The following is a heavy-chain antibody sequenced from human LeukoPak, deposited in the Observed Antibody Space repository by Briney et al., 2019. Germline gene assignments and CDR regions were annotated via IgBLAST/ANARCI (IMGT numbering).Heavy chain of an antibody. CDR1: GYTFTSYD. CDR3: ARAHGPQWAFDI. CDR2: MNPNSGNT. D-gene: IGHD6-19*01. Sequence: ASVKVSCKASGYTFTSYDINWVRQATGQGLEWMGWMNPNSGNTGYAQKFQGRVTITRNTFISTAYMELSSLRSEDTAVYYCARAHGPQWAFDIWGQGTAVTVSS. V-gene: IGHV1-8*03. J-gene: IGHJ3*02.